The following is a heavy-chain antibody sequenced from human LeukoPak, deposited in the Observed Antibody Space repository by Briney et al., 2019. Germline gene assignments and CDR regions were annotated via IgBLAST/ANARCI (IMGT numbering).Heavy chain of an antibody. V-gene: IGHV1-2*02. CDR3: ARDVRDSYCSGGSCYSDAFDI. CDR2: INPNSGGT. Sequence: GASVKVSCKASGYTFTGYYMHWVRQAPGQGLEWMEWINPNSGGTNYAQKFQGRVTMTRDTSISTAYMELSRLRSDDTAVYYCARDVRDSYCSGGSCYSDAFDIWGQGTMVTVSS. D-gene: IGHD2-15*01. J-gene: IGHJ3*02. CDR1: GYTFTGYY.